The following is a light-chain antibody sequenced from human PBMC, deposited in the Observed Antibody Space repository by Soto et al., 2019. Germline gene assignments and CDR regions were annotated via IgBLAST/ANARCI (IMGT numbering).Light chain of an antibody. CDR3: QQYNSYPIT. V-gene: IGKV1-5*03. CDR1: QSISSW. J-gene: IGKJ5*01. CDR2: KAS. Sequence: DIQMTQSPSTLSASVGDRVTITCRASQSISSWLAWYQQKPGKAPKVLIYKASSLASGVPSRFSGSGSGTEFTLTISSLQPDDFANYYCQQYNSYPITFGQGTRLEIK.